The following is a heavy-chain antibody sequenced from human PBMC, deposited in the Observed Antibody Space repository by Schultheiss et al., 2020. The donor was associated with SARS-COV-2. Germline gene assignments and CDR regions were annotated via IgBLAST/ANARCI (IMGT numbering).Heavy chain of an antibody. CDR2: ISSSSSYI. D-gene: IGHD2-15*01. J-gene: IGHJ5*02. Sequence: GGSLRLSCAASGFTFSSYSMNWVRQAPGKGLEWVSSISSSSSYIYYADSVKGRFTISRDNAKNSLYLQMNSLRAEDTAVYYCASNDVVVAGFWFDPWGQGTPVTVAS. CDR3: ASNDVVVAGFWFDP. V-gene: IGHV3-21*01. CDR1: GFTFSSYS.